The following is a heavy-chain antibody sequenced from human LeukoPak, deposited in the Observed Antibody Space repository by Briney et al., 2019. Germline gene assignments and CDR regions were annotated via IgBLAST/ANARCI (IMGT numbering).Heavy chain of an antibody. J-gene: IGHJ6*03. D-gene: IGHD6-13*01. CDR1: GDSISTYY. Sequence: SETLSLTCTVSGDSISTYYWSWIRQPPGKGLEWLGYIYYSGSTYYNPSLKSRVTISVDTSKNQFSLKLSSVTAADTAVYYCARDRVGQQLVGRNYYYYYMDVWGKGTTVTISS. CDR2: IYYSGST. CDR3: ARDRVGQQLVGRNYYYYYMDV. V-gene: IGHV4-59*01.